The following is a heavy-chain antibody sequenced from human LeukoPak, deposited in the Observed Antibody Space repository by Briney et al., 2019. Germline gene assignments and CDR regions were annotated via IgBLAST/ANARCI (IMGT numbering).Heavy chain of an antibody. J-gene: IGHJ3*02. V-gene: IGHV4-39*07. Sequence: SETLSLTCTVSGGSISSSSYYWGWIRQPPGKGLEWIGSIYYSGSTYYNPSLKSRVTISVDTSKNQFSPKLSSVTAADTAVYYCARDRYSGYDGFGAFDIWGQGTMVTVSS. CDR3: ARDRYSGYDGFGAFDI. D-gene: IGHD5-12*01. CDR2: IYYSGST. CDR1: GGSISSSSYY.